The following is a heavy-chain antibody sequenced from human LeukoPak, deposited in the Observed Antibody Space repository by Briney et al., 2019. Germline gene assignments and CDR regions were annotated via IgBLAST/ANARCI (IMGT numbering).Heavy chain of an antibody. J-gene: IGHJ3*02. D-gene: IGHD4/OR15-4a*01. V-gene: IGHV4-34*01. CDR2: INHSGST. Sequence: PSETLSLTCAVSGGSFSDYYWSWIRQPPGKGLEWIGEINHSGSTNYKPSLKSRVTISLDTSKSQFSLKLSSATAADTAVYYCATLRTIKPGVKDAFDIWGQGTLVTVSS. CDR1: GGSFSDYY. CDR3: ATLRTIKPGVKDAFDI.